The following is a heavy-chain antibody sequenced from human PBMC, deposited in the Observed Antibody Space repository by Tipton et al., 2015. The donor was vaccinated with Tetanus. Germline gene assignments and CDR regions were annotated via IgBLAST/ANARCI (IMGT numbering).Heavy chain of an antibody. Sequence: TLSLTCTVSGGSISSGGYYWSWTRQHPGKGLEWIGYIYYSGSTYYNPSLKSRVTISVDTSKNQFSLKLSSVTAADTAVYYCARDRYYDILTGYYGVGVDRLYGMDVWGQGTTVTVSS. D-gene: IGHD3-9*01. CDR2: IYYSGST. J-gene: IGHJ6*02. V-gene: IGHV4-31*03. CDR1: GGSISSGGYY. CDR3: ARDRYYDILTGYYGVGVDRLYGMDV.